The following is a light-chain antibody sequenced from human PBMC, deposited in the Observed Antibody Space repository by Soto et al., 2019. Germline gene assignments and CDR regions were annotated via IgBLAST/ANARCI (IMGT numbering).Light chain of an antibody. CDR3: QQRSNWPT. CDR1: QSVSSSY. V-gene: IGKV3-11*01. Sequence: EIVLTQSPGTLSLSPVERATLSCRASQSVSSSYVAWYQQKPGQAPRLLIYDASNRATGIPARFSGSGSGTDFTLTISSLEPEDFAVYYCQQRSNWPTFGQGTKVDIK. CDR2: DAS. J-gene: IGKJ1*01.